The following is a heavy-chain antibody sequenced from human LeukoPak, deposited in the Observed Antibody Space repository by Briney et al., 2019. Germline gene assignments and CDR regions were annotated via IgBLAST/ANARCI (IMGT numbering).Heavy chain of an antibody. Sequence: SETLSLTCAVYGGSFSGYYWSWIRQPPGKGLEWIGEINHSGSTNYNPSLKSRVTIPVDTSKNQFSLKLSSVTAADTAVYYCARGRGYYYPFDYWGQGTLVTVSS. CDR3: ARGRGYYYPFDY. J-gene: IGHJ4*02. D-gene: IGHD3-22*01. CDR1: GGSFSGYY. CDR2: INHSGST. V-gene: IGHV4-34*01.